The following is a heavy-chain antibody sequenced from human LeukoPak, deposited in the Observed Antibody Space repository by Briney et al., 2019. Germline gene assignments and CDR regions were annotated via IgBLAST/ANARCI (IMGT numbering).Heavy chain of an antibody. V-gene: IGHV3-53*01. CDR1: GFTVSSNY. CDR3: GRGNQNYYDSSGYYGY. J-gene: IGHJ4*02. Sequence: PGGSLRLSCAASGFTVSSNYMSWVRQAPGKGLEWVSVIYSGGSTYYSDSVKGRFTISRDKSKNTLYLQMKSLRAEDTAVYYCGRGNQNYYDSSGYYGYWGQGTLVTVSS. D-gene: IGHD3-22*01. CDR2: IYSGGST.